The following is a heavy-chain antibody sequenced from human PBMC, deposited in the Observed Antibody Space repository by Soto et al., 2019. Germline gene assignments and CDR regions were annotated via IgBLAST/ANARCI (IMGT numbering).Heavy chain of an antibody. CDR3: ARRKGDYYDSSGYHYYFDY. V-gene: IGHV1-2*02. CDR2: INPNSGGT. Sequence: ASVKVSCKASGYTFTDYYVHWVRQAPGQGLEWMGWINPNSGGTRSAQKFQGRVTMTRDTSISTAYMELSRLRSDDTAVYYCARRKGDYYDSSGYHYYFDYWGQGTLVTVS. J-gene: IGHJ4*02. CDR1: GYTFTDYY. D-gene: IGHD3-22*01.